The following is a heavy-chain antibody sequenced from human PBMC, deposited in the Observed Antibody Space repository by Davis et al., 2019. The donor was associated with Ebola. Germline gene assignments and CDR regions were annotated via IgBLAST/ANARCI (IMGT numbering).Heavy chain of an antibody. CDR2: IIPIFGTT. V-gene: IGHV1-69*13. Sequence: SVKVSCKASGGTFSSYAISWVRQAPGQGLEWMGGIIPIFGTTNYAQKFQGRVTITADESTNTAYMELSSLRSEDTAVYYCARDLTVRGIAAAGSGYWGQGTLVTVSS. D-gene: IGHD6-13*01. CDR3: ARDLTVRGIAAAGSGY. CDR1: GGTFSSYA. J-gene: IGHJ4*02.